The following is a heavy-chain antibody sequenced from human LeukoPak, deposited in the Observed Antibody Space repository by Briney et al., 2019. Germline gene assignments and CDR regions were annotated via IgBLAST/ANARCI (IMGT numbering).Heavy chain of an antibody. Sequence: PGGSLRLSCAASGFTFSSYAMNWVRQAPGKGLEWVSYISSSGSTIYYADSVKGRFTISRDNAKNSLYLQMNSLRAEDTAVYYCARDEEWLLSYYFDYWGQGTLVTVSS. J-gene: IGHJ4*02. V-gene: IGHV3-48*04. CDR1: GFTFSSYA. CDR2: ISSSGSTI. CDR3: ARDEEWLLSYYFDY. D-gene: IGHD3-3*01.